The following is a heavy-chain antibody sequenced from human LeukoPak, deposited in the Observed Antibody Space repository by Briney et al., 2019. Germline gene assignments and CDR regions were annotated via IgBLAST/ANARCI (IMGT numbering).Heavy chain of an antibody. D-gene: IGHD2-15*01. CDR1: GGSISDTSYY. CDR2: INHSGST. V-gene: IGHV4-39*07. CDR3: ARCNIVVVVAASHRCWFDP. Sequence: SETLSVTCTVSGGSISDTSYYWGWIRQPPGKGLEWIGEINHSGSTNYNPSLKSRVTISVDTSKNQFSLKLSSVTAADTAVYYCARCNIVVVVAASHRCWFDPWGQGTLVTVSS. J-gene: IGHJ5*02.